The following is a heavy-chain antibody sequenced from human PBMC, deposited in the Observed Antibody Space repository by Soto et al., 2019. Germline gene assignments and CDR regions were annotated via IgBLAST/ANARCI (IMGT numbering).Heavy chain of an antibody. CDR2: IWYDGNYK. J-gene: IGHJ4*02. CDR3: AREGAVAGSQDF. Sequence: PGGSLRLSCAASGFTFSDYGMHWVRQAPGKGLEWVAIIWYDGNYKYYSESAKGRFTISRDNSNNTLYLQMNNLRVEDTAVYFCAREGAVAGSQDFWGQGTLVTVSS. D-gene: IGHD6-19*01. CDR1: GFTFSDYG. V-gene: IGHV3-33*08.